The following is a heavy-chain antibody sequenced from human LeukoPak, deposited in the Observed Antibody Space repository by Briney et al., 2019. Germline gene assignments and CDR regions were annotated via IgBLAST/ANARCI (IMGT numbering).Heavy chain of an antibody. CDR3: ARDHLREGATGASEI. Sequence: GGSLRLSCAASRFTFSNYWMSWVRQAPGKGLEWVANIKQDGGEKNYVDSVKGRFTISRDNAKNSLYLQMNSLRVEDTAVYYCARDHLREGATGASEIWGQGTMVTVSS. CDR1: RFTFSNYW. J-gene: IGHJ3*02. D-gene: IGHD1-26*01. V-gene: IGHV3-7*05. CDR2: IKQDGGEK.